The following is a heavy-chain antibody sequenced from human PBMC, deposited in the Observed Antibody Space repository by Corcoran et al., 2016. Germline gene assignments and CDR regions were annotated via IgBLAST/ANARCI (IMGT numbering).Heavy chain of an antibody. D-gene: IGHD4-17*01. CDR3: AREDGDYGRTAGGKDY. V-gene: IGHV3-48*04. Sequence: EVQLVESGGGLVQPGGSLRLSCAASGFTFSSYSMNWVRQAPGKGLEWVSYISSSSSTIYYADSVKGRFTISRDNAKNSLYLQMNSLRAEDTAVYYCAREDGDYGRTAGGKDYWGQGTLVTVSS. CDR1: GFTFSSYS. CDR2: ISSSSSTI. J-gene: IGHJ4*02.